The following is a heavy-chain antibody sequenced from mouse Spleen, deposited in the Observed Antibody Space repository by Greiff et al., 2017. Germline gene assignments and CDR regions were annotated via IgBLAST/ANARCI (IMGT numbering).Heavy chain of an antibody. J-gene: IGHJ4*01. CDR3: ARDSLLLRSYAMDY. D-gene: IGHD1-1*01. CDR1: GFTFSSYA. CDR2: ISDGGSYT. V-gene: IGHV5-4*01. Sequence: EVKLVESGGGLVKPGGSLKLSCAASGFTFSSYAMSWVRQTPEKRLEWVATISDGGSYTYYPDNVKGRFTISRDNAKNNLYLQMSHLKSEDTAMYYCARDSLLLRSYAMDYWGQGTSVTVSS.